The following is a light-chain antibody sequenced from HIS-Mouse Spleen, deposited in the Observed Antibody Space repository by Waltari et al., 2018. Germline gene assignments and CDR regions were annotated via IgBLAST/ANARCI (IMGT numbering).Light chain of an antibody. V-gene: IGLV2-23*01. CDR3: CSYAGSSTVV. CDR1: SSDVGSYNL. CDR2: EGS. J-gene: IGLJ2*01. Sequence: QSALTQPASVSGSPGQSITISCTGTSSDVGSYNLVSWYQQHPGKAPKLMIYEGSKRPSGVSNRFSGSTSGNTASLTISGLQAEDEADYYCCSYAGSSTVVFGRGTKLTVL.